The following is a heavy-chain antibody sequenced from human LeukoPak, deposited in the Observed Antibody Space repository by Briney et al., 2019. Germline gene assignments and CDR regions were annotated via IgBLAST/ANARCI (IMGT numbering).Heavy chain of an antibody. Sequence: GGSLRLSCAASGFTFSSYSMNWVRQAPGKGLEWVSSITGSTSSIYYADSVKGRFTISRDNAKNSLDLQMSSLRAEDTAVYYCARGSRGARYFDYWGQGTLVTVSS. D-gene: IGHD2-2*01. CDR1: GFTFSSYS. CDR2: ITGSTSSI. V-gene: IGHV3-21*01. CDR3: ARGSRGARYFDY. J-gene: IGHJ4*02.